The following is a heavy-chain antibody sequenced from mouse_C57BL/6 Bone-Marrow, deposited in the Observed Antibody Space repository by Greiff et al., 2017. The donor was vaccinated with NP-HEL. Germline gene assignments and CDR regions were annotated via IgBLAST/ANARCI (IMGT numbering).Heavy chain of an antibody. Sequence: EVKLQESGPVLVKPGASVKMSCKASGYTFTDYYMNWVKQSHGKSLEWIGVINPYNGGTSYNQKFKGKTTLTVYKSSSTAYMELNSLTSEDSAVYCCARFGKTWFAYWGQGTLVTVSA. CDR1: GYTFTDYY. J-gene: IGHJ3*01. CDR3: ARFGKTWFAY. V-gene: IGHV1-19*01. CDR2: INPYNGGT.